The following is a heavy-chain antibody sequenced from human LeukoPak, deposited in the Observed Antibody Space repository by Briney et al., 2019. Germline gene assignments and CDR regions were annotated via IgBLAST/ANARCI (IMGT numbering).Heavy chain of an antibody. Sequence: GGSLRLSCAASGFTFSSYWMHWVRQAPGKGLVWVSRINTDGSSTSYADSVKGRFTISRDNAKNTLYLQMNSLRAEDTAVYYCARGADRCSSPSCSGGANWFDPWGQGTLVTVSS. CDR1: GFTFSSYW. V-gene: IGHV3-74*01. D-gene: IGHD2-2*01. J-gene: IGHJ5*02. CDR2: INTDGSST. CDR3: ARGADRCSSPSCSGGANWFDP.